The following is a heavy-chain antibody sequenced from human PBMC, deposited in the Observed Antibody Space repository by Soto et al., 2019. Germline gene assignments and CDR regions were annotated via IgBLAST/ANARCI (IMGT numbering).Heavy chain of an antibody. CDR2: ISVSVGST. CDR3: AKGDLFVGGTIYGMDV. V-gene: IGHV3-23*01. J-gene: IGHJ6*02. Sequence: GGSLRLSCAVSLSSYAMTWVRQAPGKGLEWVAGISVSVGSTNYAVSVKGRFTISRDNDKNTVYLQMNSLRAEDTAVYYCAKGDLFVGGTIYGMDVWGQGTTVTVSS. D-gene: IGHD3-16*01. CDR1: LSSYA.